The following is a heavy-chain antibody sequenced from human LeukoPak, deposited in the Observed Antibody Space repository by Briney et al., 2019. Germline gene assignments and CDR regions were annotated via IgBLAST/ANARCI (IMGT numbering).Heavy chain of an antibody. Sequence: GGSLRLSCAASGFTFSSYAMSWVRQAPGKGLEWVSAISGSGGSTYYADSVKGRFTISRDNAKNSLYLQMNSLRAEDTAVYYCARSWSSFDYWGQGTLVTVSS. CDR2: ISGSGGST. CDR3: ARSWSSFDY. CDR1: GFTFSSYA. V-gene: IGHV3-23*01. J-gene: IGHJ4*02. D-gene: IGHD3-3*01.